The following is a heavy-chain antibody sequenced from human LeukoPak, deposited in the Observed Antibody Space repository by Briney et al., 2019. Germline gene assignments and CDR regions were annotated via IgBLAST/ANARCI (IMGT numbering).Heavy chain of an antibody. Sequence: PSETLSLTCTVSGGSISSSSYYWGWIRQPPGKGLEWIGSIYYSGSTYYNPSLKSRVTISVDTSKNQFSLKLSSVTAADTAVYYCARGMIVVVTRRDDAFDIWGQGTMVTVSS. CDR1: GGSISSSSYY. V-gene: IGHV4-39*01. CDR3: ARGMIVVVTRRDDAFDI. CDR2: IYYSGST. J-gene: IGHJ3*02. D-gene: IGHD3-22*01.